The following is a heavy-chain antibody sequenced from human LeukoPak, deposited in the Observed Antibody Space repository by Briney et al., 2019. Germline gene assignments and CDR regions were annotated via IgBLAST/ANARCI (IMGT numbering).Heavy chain of an antibody. CDR2: ISGSGGNT. J-gene: IGHJ4*02. D-gene: IGHD6-19*01. V-gene: IGHV3-23*01. CDR1: GFTFSSYA. CDR3: GGGGRLGKPQRVDY. Sequence: PGGSLTLSCAASGFTFSSYAMRWVRQAPGKGLEWVSIISGSGGNTYNADSVKGRFTISRDNSKNTLYLQMNSLRAEEKAVYYCGGGGRLGKPQRVDYWGQGTLITVSS.